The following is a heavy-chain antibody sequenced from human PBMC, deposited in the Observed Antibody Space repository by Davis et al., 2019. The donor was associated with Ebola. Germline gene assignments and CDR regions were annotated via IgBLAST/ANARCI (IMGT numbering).Heavy chain of an antibody. CDR1: GFTFSAYS. Sequence: GESLKISCAASGFTFSAYSMNWVRQAPGKGLEWVSYISDSSTTIYYADSVKGRFTISRDNAKNSLYLQMNSLRAEDTAVYYCARVDSYGDFDYWGQGTLVTVSS. CDR2: ISDSSTTI. J-gene: IGHJ4*02. D-gene: IGHD5-18*01. V-gene: IGHV3-48*04. CDR3: ARVDSYGDFDY.